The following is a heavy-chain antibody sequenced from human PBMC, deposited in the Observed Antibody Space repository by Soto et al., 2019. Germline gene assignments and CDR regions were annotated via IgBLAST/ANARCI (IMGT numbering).Heavy chain of an antibody. V-gene: IGHV4-59*01. Sequence: QVQLQESGPGLVKPPENLSLTCSVSGGSISSYYWSWIRQPPGKGLEWIGNIYYSGSTNYNPSLKSRVTISVDTSKNPFSLKLSSVTAADTAVYYCARGDYCSSTSCYLNAFDIWGQGTMVTVSS. D-gene: IGHD2-2*01. CDR1: GGSISSYY. J-gene: IGHJ3*02. CDR2: IYYSGST. CDR3: ARGDYCSSTSCYLNAFDI.